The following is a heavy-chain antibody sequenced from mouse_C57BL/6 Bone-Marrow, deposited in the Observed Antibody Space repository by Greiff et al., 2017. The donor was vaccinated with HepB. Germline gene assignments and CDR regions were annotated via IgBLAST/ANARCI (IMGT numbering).Heavy chain of an antibody. J-gene: IGHJ3*01. CDR1: GCTFTSYW. V-gene: IGHV1-7*01. CDR3: AREGQPKVPFAY. CDR2: INPSSGYT. D-gene: IGHD6-1*01. Sequence: VQLQQSGADLAKPGASVKLSCKASGCTFTSYWMHWVQQRPGQGLEWIGYINPSSGYTKYNQKFKDKDTLTADKSSSTAYMQLSSLTYEDSAVYYCAREGQPKVPFAYWGQGTLVTVSA.